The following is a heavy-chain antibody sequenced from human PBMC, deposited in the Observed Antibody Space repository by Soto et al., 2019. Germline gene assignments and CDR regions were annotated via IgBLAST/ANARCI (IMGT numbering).Heavy chain of an antibody. CDR2: ISYDGSNK. J-gene: IGHJ4*02. Sequence: QVQLVESGGGVVQPGRSLRLSCAASGFTFSSYAMHWVRQAPGKGLEWVAVISYDGSNKYYADSVKGRFTISRDNSKNTLYLQMNSLRAEDTAVYYCARSESYGGNSHHFDYWGPGTLVTVSS. D-gene: IGHD4-17*01. V-gene: IGHV3-30-3*01. CDR1: GFTFSSYA. CDR3: ARSESYGGNSHHFDY.